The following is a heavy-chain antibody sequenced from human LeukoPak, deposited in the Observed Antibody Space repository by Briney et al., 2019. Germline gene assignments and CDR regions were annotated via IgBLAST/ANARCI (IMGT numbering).Heavy chain of an antibody. CDR2: ISAYNGNT. Sequence: ASVKVSRKPSGYTLTNHDINWVRQATGQGLEWMGWISAYNGNTNYAQKLQGRVTMTTDTSTSTAYMELRSLRSDDTAVYYCARDREYSSSWFDYWGQGTLVTVSS. D-gene: IGHD6-13*01. J-gene: IGHJ4*02. V-gene: IGHV1-18*01. CDR3: ARDREYSSSWFDY. CDR1: GYTLTNHD.